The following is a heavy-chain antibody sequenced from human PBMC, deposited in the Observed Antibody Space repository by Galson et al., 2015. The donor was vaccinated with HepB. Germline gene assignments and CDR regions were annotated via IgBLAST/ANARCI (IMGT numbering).Heavy chain of an antibody. J-gene: IGHJ6*02. D-gene: IGHD2/OR15-2a*01. CDR2: IISILDIT. CDR3: ARDREYCNRTTCYNSLQV. Sequence: SVKVCCKASGGAFSNNGIKWVRQAPGQGPEWMGRIISILDITTYAQKFEGRVTFTADKSTSTVYLELSSLRSDDTAVYYCARDREYCNRTTCYNSLQVWGQGTTVTVSS. V-gene: IGHV1-69*04. CDR1: GGAFSNNG.